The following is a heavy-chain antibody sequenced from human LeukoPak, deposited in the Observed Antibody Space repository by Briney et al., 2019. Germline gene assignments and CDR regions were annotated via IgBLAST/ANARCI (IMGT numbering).Heavy chain of an antibody. J-gene: IGHJ4*02. Sequence: GESLKISCKGFGYTFTSYWIGWVRQMPGKGLEWMGIISPDGSDTRYGPSFQGQVTISADKSITTAYLQWSSLKASDTAMYYCARLTSSWSFDYWGQGTLVTVSS. CDR2: ISPDGSDT. D-gene: IGHD6-13*01. CDR3: ARLTSSWSFDY. CDR1: GYTFTSYW. V-gene: IGHV5-51*01.